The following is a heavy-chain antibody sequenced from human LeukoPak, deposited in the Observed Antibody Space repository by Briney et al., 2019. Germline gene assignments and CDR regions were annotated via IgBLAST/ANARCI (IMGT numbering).Heavy chain of an antibody. J-gene: IGHJ3*02. CDR1: GFTFSSYG. V-gene: IGHV3-30*03. CDR3: ARGVVVITTGAFDI. CDR2: ISYDGSNK. Sequence: GGSLRLSCAASGFTFSSYGMHWVRQAPGKGLEWVAVISYDGSNKYYADSVKGRFTISRDNSKNTLYLQMNSLRAEDTAVYYCARGVVVITTGAFDIWGQGTMVTVSS. D-gene: IGHD3-22*01.